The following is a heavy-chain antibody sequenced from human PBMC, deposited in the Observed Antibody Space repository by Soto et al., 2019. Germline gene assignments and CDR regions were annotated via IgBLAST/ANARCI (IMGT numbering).Heavy chain of an antibody. D-gene: IGHD2-21*02. CDR1: GHTCTNYL. J-gene: IGHJ6*02. CDR2: IDPSDSYT. Sequence: XESLKVSVQCSGHTCTNYLINLVLQVSGGGLEWLGRIDPSDSYTKYNPSFQGHVTISADKSTSTAYLQWSSLRASDTAVYYCASHNFFCGGDCNSGGMDVWGQGTTVTVSS. CDR3: ASHNFFCGGDCNSGGMDV. V-gene: IGHV5-10-1*01.